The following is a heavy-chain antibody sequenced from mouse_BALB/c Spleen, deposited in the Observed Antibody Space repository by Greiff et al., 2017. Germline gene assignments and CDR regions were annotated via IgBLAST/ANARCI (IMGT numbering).Heavy chain of an antibody. D-gene: IGHD2-4*01. V-gene: IGHV1-9*01. CDR2: ILPGSGST. CDR3: AIYDYDSAY. CDR1: GYTFSSYW. J-gene: IGHJ3*01. Sequence: VMLVESGAELMKPGASVKISCKATGYTFSSYWIEWVKQRPGHGLEWIGEILPGSGSTNYNEKFKGKATFTADTSSNTAYMQLSSLTSEDSAVYYCAIYDYDSAYWGQGTLVTVSA.